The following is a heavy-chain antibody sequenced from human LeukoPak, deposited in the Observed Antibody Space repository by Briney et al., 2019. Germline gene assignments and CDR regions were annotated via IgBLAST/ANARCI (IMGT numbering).Heavy chain of an antibody. CDR1: GVAVSSNY. CDR3: ASSFYYYDSSGYYYDFDY. V-gene: IGHV3-66*01. CDR2: IYSVGST. D-gene: IGHD3-22*01. J-gene: IGHJ4*02. Sequence: GSLRLSCAVSGVAVSSNYMSCVRDAPRKGLGSVSVIYSVGSTYNADSAKGRFTISRDNAKITLYLQMNSLRAEDTAVYYWASSFYYYDSSGYYYDFDYWGQGTLVTVSS.